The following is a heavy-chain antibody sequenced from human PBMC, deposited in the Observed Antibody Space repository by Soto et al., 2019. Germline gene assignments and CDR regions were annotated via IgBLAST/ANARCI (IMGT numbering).Heavy chain of an antibody. V-gene: IGHV3-48*02. Sequence: EVQLVESGGGLVQPGGSLRLSCAASGFTFGRYSMNWVRQAPGKGLEWVSYISSSSRNIYYTDSVKGRFTISRDNAKNSLYLQMNSLRDEDTAVYYCARAHDHGVYEATGMDYWGQGTLVTVSS. D-gene: IGHD4-17*01. CDR3: ARAHDHGVYEATGMDY. CDR1: GFTFGRYS. J-gene: IGHJ4*02. CDR2: ISSSSRNI.